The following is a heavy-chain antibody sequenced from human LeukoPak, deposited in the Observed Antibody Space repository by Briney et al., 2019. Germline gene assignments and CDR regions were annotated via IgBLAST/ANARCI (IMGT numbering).Heavy chain of an antibody. CDR3: ARVLRYCSGGNCYSGGLGYMDV. Sequence: GGSLRLSCAASGFTFSDYDMHWVRQAPGKGLEWVSSISSSRSYIYYADSVKGRFTISRDNAKNTLYLQMNSLRAEDTAVYYCARVLRYCSGGNCYSGGLGYMDVWGKGTTVTISS. J-gene: IGHJ6*03. V-gene: IGHV3-21*06. CDR2: ISSSRSYI. CDR1: GFTFSDYD. D-gene: IGHD2-15*01.